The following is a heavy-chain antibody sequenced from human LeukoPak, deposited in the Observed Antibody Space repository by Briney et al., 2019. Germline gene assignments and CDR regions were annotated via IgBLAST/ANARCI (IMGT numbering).Heavy chain of an antibody. CDR3: ARSLAVAGTPYYYYGMDV. Sequence: ASVKVSCKASGYTFTSYPTHWVRQAPGQRLEWMGWINAGNGNTKYSQKFQGRVTITRDTSASTAYMELSSLRSEDTAVYYCARSLAVAGTPYYYYGMDVWGQGTTVTVSS. D-gene: IGHD6-19*01. CDR2: INAGNGNT. V-gene: IGHV1-3*01. J-gene: IGHJ6*02. CDR1: GYTFTSYP.